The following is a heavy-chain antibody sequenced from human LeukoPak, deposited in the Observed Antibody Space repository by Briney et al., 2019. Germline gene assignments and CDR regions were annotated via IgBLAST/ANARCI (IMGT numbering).Heavy chain of an antibody. CDR2: ISYDGSNK. V-gene: IGHV3-30*03. Sequence: GGSLRLSCAASGFTFSSYGMHWVRQAPGKGLEWVAVISYDGSNKYYADSVKGRFTISRDNSKNTLYLQMNSLRAEDTALYYCAGGNWDYWGQGTLVTVSS. D-gene: IGHD4-23*01. CDR1: GFTFSSYG. CDR3: AGGNWDY. J-gene: IGHJ4*02.